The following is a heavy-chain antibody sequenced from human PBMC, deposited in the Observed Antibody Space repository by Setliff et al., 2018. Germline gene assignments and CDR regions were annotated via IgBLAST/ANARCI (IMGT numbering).Heavy chain of an antibody. D-gene: IGHD5-18*01. Sequence: GGSLRLSCAASGFTFGDFAMTWVRQAPGKGLEWVSGIGGRGISTYYADSVKGRFIISRDNSENTLYLQMNSLRAEDAAVYYCARVYAYSYGFDSWGQGTQVTVSS. CDR1: GFTFGDFA. CDR2: IGGRGIST. CDR3: ARVYAYSYGFDS. J-gene: IGHJ4*02. V-gene: IGHV3-23*01.